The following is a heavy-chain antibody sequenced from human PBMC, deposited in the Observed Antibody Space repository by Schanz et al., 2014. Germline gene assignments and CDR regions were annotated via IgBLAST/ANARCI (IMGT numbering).Heavy chain of an antibody. J-gene: IGHJ4*02. CDR2: ISSSSIYT. CDR3: ARRYSGRYCFDY. V-gene: IGHV3-11*06. CDR1: GFTFSDYY. D-gene: IGHD1-26*01. Sequence: QVQLVESGGGVVQPGGSLRLSCAASGFTFSDYYMSWIRQAPGKGLEWVSYISSSSIYTNYADSVKGRFTISRDNAKNSLSLQMDRLRDEDTAVYYCARRYSGRYCFDYWGQGTLVAVSS.